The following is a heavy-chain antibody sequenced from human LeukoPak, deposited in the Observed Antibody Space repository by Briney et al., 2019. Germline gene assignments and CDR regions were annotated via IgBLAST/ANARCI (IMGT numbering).Heavy chain of an antibody. J-gene: IGHJ6*03. V-gene: IGHV3-74*01. CDR1: GFTFSSYW. CDR3: ARDPYSGNYGNDYYYYMDV. D-gene: IGHD1-26*01. CDR2: INSDGSST. Sequence: GGSLRLSCAASGFTFSSYWMHWVRQAPGKGLAWVSRINSDGSSTSYADSVKGRFTISRDNAKNSLYLQMDSLGPDDTAVYYCARDPYSGNYGNDYYYYMDVWGKGTTVTISS.